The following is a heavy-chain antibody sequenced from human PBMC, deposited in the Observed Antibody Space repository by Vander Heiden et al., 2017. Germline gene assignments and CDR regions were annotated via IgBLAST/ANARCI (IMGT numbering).Heavy chain of an antibody. CDR3: ALRNSGYYDALHL. CDR2: INHSGNT. CDR1: GGSFSGYS. Sequence: QVQLQQWGAGLLKHSETLSSTGAVSGGSFSGYSYNWIRQPPGKGLEWIGDINHSGNTHYNSSLKSRATLSIDTSKNQFSLKLNSLTAADTAVYYCALRNSGYYDALHLWGQGTLVTVAS. V-gene: IGHV4-34*01. J-gene: IGHJ5*02. D-gene: IGHD3-22*01.